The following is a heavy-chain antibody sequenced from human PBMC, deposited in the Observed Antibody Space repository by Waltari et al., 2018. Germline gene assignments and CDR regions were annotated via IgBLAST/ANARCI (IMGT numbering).Heavy chain of an antibody. V-gene: IGHV3-23*01. Sequence: EVQLLESGGGLVQPGGSLRLSCAASGFTFSSYAMSWVRQAPGKGLEWVPGFRGSGGSTYYADTVKVRFTISRDNSKNTLYLQMNSLRAEDTAVYYCAKDRITMIVVVRDAFDIWGQGTMVTVSS. CDR3: AKDRITMIVVVRDAFDI. J-gene: IGHJ3*02. D-gene: IGHD3-22*01. CDR1: GFTFSSYA. CDR2: FRGSGGST.